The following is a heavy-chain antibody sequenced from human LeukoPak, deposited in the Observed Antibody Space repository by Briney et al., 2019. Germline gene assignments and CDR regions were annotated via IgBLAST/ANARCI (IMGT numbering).Heavy chain of an antibody. CDR3: ARETDYGGNFVGFDY. Sequence: GGSLSLSCAASGFTFSSYAIHLVRQAPGKGLEYVSAISSNGGSTYYANSVKGRFTISRDNSKNTLYLQMGSLRAEDMAVYYCARETDYGGNFVGFDYWGQGTLVTVSS. CDR1: GFTFSSYA. CDR2: ISSNGGST. D-gene: IGHD4-23*01. J-gene: IGHJ4*02. V-gene: IGHV3-64*01.